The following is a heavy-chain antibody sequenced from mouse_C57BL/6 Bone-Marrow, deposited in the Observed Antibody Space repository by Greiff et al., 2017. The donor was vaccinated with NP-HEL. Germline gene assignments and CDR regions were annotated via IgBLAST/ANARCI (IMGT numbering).Heavy chain of an antibody. D-gene: IGHD1-1*01. V-gene: IGHV1-78*01. CDR1: GYTFTDHT. Sequence: QVQLQQSDAELVKPGASVKISCKVSGYTFTDHTIHWMKQRPEQGLEWIGYIYPRDGSTKYNEKFKGKATLTADKSSSTAYMQLNSLTSEDSAVYFCARGIYYYGSPAWFAHWGQGTLVTVSA. CDR2: IYPRDGST. CDR3: ARGIYYYGSPAWFAH. J-gene: IGHJ3*01.